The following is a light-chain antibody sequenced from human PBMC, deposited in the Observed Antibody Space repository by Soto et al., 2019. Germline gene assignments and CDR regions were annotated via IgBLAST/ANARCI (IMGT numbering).Light chain of an antibody. CDR1: QSVSTN. Sequence: EIVMTQSPATLSLSPGERATLSCRASQSVSTNLAWYQQKPGQAPRLLIFGSSTRATGVPERFSGSGSETDFTLTISGLQSEDFAVYYCQHYTDWVWPFGQGTKVDIX. J-gene: IGKJ1*01. V-gene: IGKV3-15*01. CDR2: GSS. CDR3: QHYTDWVWP.